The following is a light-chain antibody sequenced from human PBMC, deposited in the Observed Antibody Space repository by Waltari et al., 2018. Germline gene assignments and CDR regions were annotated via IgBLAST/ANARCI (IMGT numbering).Light chain of an antibody. V-gene: IGLV2-8*01. CDR2: EVS. J-gene: IGLJ3*02. Sequence: QSALTQPPSASGSPGQSVTISCTGTSSDVGGYNYVSWFQQRPGKAPKVMIYEVSKRPPGVPDRFSGSKSCNTASLIVSGLQAEDEADYYCSSYAGSKFWVFGGGTKLTVL. CDR3: SSYAGSKFWV. CDR1: SSDVGGYNY.